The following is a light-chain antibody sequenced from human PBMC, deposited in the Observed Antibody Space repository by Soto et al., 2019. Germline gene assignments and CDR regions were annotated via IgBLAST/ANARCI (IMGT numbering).Light chain of an antibody. CDR2: RAS. J-gene: IGKJ1*01. V-gene: IGKV3-15*01. Sequence: EIVLTQSPGTLSLSPWERATLSCRASQSVSSNLAWYQQKPGQAPRLLIQRASTRATGIPARFSGSGSGTEFTLTISSLQSEDFAVYFCQQYNNWPGTFGQGTKVDIK. CDR1: QSVSSN. CDR3: QQYNNWPGT.